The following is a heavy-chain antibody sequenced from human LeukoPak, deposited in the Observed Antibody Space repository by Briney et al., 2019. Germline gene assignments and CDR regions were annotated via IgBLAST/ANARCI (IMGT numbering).Heavy chain of an antibody. CDR3: ARDQGCSGGSCYVGYYYYGMDV. CDR2: IIPILGIA. D-gene: IGHD2-15*01. J-gene: IGHJ6*02. CDR1: GYSFSGYY. Sequence: SVKVSCKASGYSFSGYYMHWVRQAPGQGLEWMGRIIPILGIANYAQKFQGRVTITADKSTSTAYMELSSLRSEDTAVYYCARDQGCSGGSCYVGYYYYGMDVWGQGTTVTVSS. V-gene: IGHV1-69*04.